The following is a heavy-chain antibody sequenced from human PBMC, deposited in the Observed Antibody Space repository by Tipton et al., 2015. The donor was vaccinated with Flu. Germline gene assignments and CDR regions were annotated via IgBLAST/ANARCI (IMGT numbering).Heavy chain of an antibody. V-gene: IGHV4-38-2*02. Sequence: LSLTCTVSGYSISTGYYWGWVRQSPGKGLEWIGNVYHSGSIYYNPSLQSRVTISVDTSKNQFSLKLSSVTAADTAVYYCARDPPTRNWFDPWGQGTLVTVSS. CDR2: VYHSGSI. CDR3: ARDPPTRNWFDP. CDR1: GYSISTGYY. D-gene: IGHD5-12*01. J-gene: IGHJ5*02.